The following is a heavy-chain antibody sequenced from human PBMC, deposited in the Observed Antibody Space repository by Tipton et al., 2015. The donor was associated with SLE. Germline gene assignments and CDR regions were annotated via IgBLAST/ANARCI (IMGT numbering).Heavy chain of an antibody. CDR3: AKDAHYNWLISGNWFDP. J-gene: IGHJ5*02. D-gene: IGHD3-9*01. CDR1: GGSISSSSYY. CDR2: IYYRGNT. V-gene: IGHV4-39*07. Sequence: TLSLTCTVSGGSISSSSYYWGWIRQPPGKGLEWIGSIYYRGNTYYNPSLKSRVTISVDTSKNQFSLKLSSVTAADTAVYYCAKDAHYNWLISGNWFDPWGQGSLVTVSS.